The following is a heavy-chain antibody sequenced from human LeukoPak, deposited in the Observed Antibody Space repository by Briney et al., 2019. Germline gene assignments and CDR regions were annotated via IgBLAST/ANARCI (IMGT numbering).Heavy chain of an antibody. CDR2: ISSSSSYI. D-gene: IGHD3-16*02. CDR1: GFTFSSYS. Sequence: PGGSLRLSCAASGFTFSSYSMNWVRQAPGKGLEWVSSISSSSSYIYYADSVKGRFTISRDNAKNSLYLQMNSLRADDTAVFYCARDQYDSVWGSYRPYFDFWGQGTLVTVSS. V-gene: IGHV3-21*04. J-gene: IGHJ4*02. CDR3: ARDQYDSVWGSYRPYFDF.